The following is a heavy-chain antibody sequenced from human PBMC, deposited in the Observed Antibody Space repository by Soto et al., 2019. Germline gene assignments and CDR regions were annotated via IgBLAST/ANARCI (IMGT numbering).Heavy chain of an antibody. J-gene: IGHJ3*02. D-gene: IGHD1-1*01. CDR2: ISYTGST. V-gene: IGHV4-59*01. CDR1: GGSITGYY. Sequence: QVQLQESGPGLVKPSETLSLTCTVSGGSITGYYWSWVRQPPGKGLEWIAYISYTGSTNYNPSLKRRVTISVDTSKNQFSLKLSSVTAADTAVYYCARNGAFDIWGQGTMVTVSS. CDR3: ARNGAFDI.